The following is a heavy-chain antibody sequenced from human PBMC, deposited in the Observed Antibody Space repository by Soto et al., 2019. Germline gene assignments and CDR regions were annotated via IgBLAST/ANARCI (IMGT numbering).Heavy chain of an antibody. V-gene: IGHV1-3*05. Sequence: QVQLVQSGAEEKKPGASVKVSCKASGYTFTSYAMHWVRQAPGQRLEWMGWINAGNGNTKHSQKFQGRVTITRDTSASTAYMELSSLRSEDTAVYYCASSIVVVTALDYWGQGTLVTVSS. D-gene: IGHD2-21*02. CDR2: INAGNGNT. CDR3: ASSIVVVTALDY. J-gene: IGHJ4*02. CDR1: GYTFTSYA.